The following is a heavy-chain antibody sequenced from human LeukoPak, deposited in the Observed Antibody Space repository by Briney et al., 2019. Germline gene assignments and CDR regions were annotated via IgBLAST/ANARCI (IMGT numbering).Heavy chain of an antibody. D-gene: IGHD1-7*01. CDR1: GFHLKVSA. J-gene: IGHJ4*01. V-gene: IGHV3-73*01. CDR2: IRSKASNSAT. Sequence: GGSLRLLCAGSGFHLKVSAMHWVPPASGKGGEGVGRIRSKASNSATAYAATLSGRFTISRDDSKNMAYLHFNGLKTEDTALYDCVTFNWNYTSLPFDYWGHGTLVTVSS. CDR3: VTFNWNYTSLPFDY.